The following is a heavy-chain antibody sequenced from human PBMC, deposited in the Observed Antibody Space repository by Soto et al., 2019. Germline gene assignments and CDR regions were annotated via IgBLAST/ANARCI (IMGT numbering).Heavy chain of an antibody. D-gene: IGHD3-3*01. Sequence: GASVKVSCKASGYTFTGYYMHWVRQAPGQGLEWMGWINPNSGGTNYAQKFQGWVTMTRDTSISTAYMELSRLRSDDTAVYYCARDRVGIYDFWMGWNYYYGMDVWGQGTTVTVSS. J-gene: IGHJ6*02. CDR3: ARDRVGIYDFWMGWNYYYGMDV. CDR1: GYTFTGYY. V-gene: IGHV1-2*04. CDR2: INPNSGGT.